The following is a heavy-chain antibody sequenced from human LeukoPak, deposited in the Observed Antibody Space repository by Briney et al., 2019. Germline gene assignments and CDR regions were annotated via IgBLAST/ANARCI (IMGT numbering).Heavy chain of an antibody. D-gene: IGHD4-17*01. CDR1: GGSFSGYY. V-gene: IGHV4-34*01. CDR2: INHSGST. J-gene: IGHJ5*02. Sequence: SETLSLTCAVYGGSFSGYYWSWIRQPPGKGLEWIGEINHSGSTNYNPSLKSRVTISVDTSKNQFSLKLSSVTAADTVVYYCARNYGRFDPWGQATLVTVSS. CDR3: ARNYGRFDP.